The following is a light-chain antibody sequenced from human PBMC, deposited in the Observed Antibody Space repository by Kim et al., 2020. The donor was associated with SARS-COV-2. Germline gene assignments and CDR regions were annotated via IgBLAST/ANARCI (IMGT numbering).Light chain of an antibody. Sequence: QLVLTQSSSASASLGSSVKFTCTLSSGHRSYIIAWHQQQPGKAPRYLMKLEGSGSYNKGSGVPDRFSGSSSGADRYLTISNLQSEDEADYYCETWDSNTRVFGGGTKLTVL. CDR2: LEGSGSY. J-gene: IGLJ3*02. CDR3: ETWDSNTRV. CDR1: SGHRSYI. V-gene: IGLV4-60*03.